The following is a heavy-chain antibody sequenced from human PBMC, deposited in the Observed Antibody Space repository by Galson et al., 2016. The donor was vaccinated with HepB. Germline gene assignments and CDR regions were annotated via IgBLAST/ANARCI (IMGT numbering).Heavy chain of an antibody. Sequence: SLRLSCAASGFTFSTYAMGWVRQVPGKGLEWVSTVSHSGDSKYYADSVKGRFSVSRDDSTNTVSLQMNSLRAEDTDVYYCGKEGGAYNSGGYFDHWGQGTLVTVSS. D-gene: IGHD3-22*01. CDR1: GFTFSTYA. J-gene: IGHJ1*01. CDR2: VSHSGDSK. V-gene: IGHV3-23*01. CDR3: GKEGGAYNSGGYFDH.